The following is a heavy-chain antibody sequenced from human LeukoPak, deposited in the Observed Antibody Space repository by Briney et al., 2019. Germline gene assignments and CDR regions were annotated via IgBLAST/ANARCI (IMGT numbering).Heavy chain of an antibody. J-gene: IGHJ3*02. CDR2: IYSGGST. V-gene: IGHV3-53*01. Sequence: GGSLRLSCAASGFTVSSNYMSWVRQAPGKGLEWVSVIYSGGSTYYADSVKGRFTISRDNAKNSLYLQMNSLRAEDTALYYCARDRYSSGLGAFDIWGQGTMVTVSS. D-gene: IGHD6-19*01. CDR3: ARDRYSSGLGAFDI. CDR1: GFTVSSNY.